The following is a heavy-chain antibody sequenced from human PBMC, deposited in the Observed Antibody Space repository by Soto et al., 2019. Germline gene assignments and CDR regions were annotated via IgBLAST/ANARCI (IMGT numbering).Heavy chain of an antibody. Sequence: GGSLRLSCAASGFTFSNSWMHWVRQVSGKGLEWVSRINADGTSTSYADSVKGRFTLSRDNATNTLYLHVNSLRAEDTAVYYCVKVLARGVGVPRFYFDSWGQGALVTVSS. J-gene: IGHJ4*02. CDR3: VKVLARGVGVPRFYFDS. CDR1: GFTFSNSW. D-gene: IGHD2-2*01. V-gene: IGHV3-74*01. CDR2: INADGTST.